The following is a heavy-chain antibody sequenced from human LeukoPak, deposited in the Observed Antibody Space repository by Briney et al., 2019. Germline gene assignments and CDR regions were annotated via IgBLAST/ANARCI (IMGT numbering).Heavy chain of an antibody. CDR3: ARDRPTGASRLFVVQ. CDR1: GFTFSSYS. Sequence: GGSLRLSCAASGFTFSSYSMTWVRQAPGKGLEWVSSMSSGSGYIYYADSVRGRFTISRDNAKNSLYLLMNSLRAEDTAVYYCARDRPTGASRLFVVQWGQGTLVTVSS. J-gene: IGHJ4*02. V-gene: IGHV3-21*01. CDR2: MSSGSGYI. D-gene: IGHD3-3*01.